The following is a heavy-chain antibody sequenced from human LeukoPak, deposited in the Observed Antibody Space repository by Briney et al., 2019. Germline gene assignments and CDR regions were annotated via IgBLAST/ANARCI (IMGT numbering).Heavy chain of an antibody. J-gene: IGHJ4*02. V-gene: IGHV3-48*04. CDR3: ATYIIGPTIDC. Sequence: PGGSLRPSCAASGFTFSSYGMHWVRQAPGKGLEWLSYISGSGSTKYYADSVKGRFTISRDNAKDSVYLQMNSLRADDTAIYYCATYIIGPTIDCWGQGTLVTVSA. D-gene: IGHD3-10*01. CDR2: ISGSGSTK. CDR1: GFTFSSYG.